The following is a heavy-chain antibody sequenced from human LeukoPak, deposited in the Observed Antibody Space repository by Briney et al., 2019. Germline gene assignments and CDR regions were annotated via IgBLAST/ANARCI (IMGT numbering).Heavy chain of an antibody. D-gene: IGHD3-22*01. CDR1: GFTFSSYG. Sequence: GRSLRLSWAASGFTFSSYGMHWVRQAPGKGLEWVAVIWYDGSNKYYADSVKGRFTISRDNSKNTLYLQMNSLRAEDTAVYYCARGADSSGYAYYYYYMDVWGKGTTVTVSS. CDR2: IWYDGSNK. J-gene: IGHJ6*03. CDR3: ARGADSSGYAYYYYYMDV. V-gene: IGHV3-33*01.